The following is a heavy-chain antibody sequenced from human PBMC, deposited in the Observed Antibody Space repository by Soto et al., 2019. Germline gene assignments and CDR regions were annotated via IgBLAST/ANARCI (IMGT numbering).Heavy chain of an antibody. J-gene: IGHJ6*02. V-gene: IGHV1-2*04. CDR3: ARDNYCSSTSCSIVRGVPHVGMDV. D-gene: IGHD2-2*01. CDR1: GYTFTGYY. Sequence: ASVKVSCKASGYTFTGYYMHWVRQAPGQGLEWMGWINPNSGGTNYAQKFQGWVTMTRDTSISTAYMELSRLRSDDTAVYYCARDNYCSSTSCSIVRGVPHVGMDVWGQGTTVTVSS. CDR2: INPNSGGT.